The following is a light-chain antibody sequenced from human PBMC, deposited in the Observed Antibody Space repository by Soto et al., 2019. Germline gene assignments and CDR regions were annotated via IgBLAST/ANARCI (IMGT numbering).Light chain of an antibody. CDR3: CSYAGSYTLV. CDR1: SSDVCGYNY. V-gene: IGLV2-11*01. Sequence: QSALTQPRSVSGSPGQSVTISCTGTSSDVCGYNYVSWYQQHPGKAPKLMIYDVSKRPSGVPDRFSGSKSGNTASLTISGLQAEDEADYYCCSYAGSYTLVFGTGTKLTVL. CDR2: DVS. J-gene: IGLJ1*01.